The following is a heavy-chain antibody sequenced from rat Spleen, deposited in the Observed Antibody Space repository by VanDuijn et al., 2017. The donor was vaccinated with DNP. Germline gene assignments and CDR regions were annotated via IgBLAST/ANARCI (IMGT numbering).Heavy chain of an antibody. CDR1: GFIFSNYW. CDR3: ATSDSYGFAY. Sequence: EVQLVESGGGLVQPGRSLKLSCVASGFIFSNYWMTWIRQAPGKGLEWVASITNTGDSTYYSDSVKGRFSLSRDNAKSTLYLQVNSLRSEDTATYYCATSDSYGFAYWGQGTLVTVSS. CDR2: ITNTGDST. V-gene: IGHV5-31*01. J-gene: IGHJ3*01. D-gene: IGHD1-2*01.